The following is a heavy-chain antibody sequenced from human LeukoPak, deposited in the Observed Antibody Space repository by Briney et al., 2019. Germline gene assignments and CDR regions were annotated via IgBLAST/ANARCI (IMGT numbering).Heavy chain of an antibody. CDR3: ARLLDNDSSGDPGTFDM. J-gene: IGHJ3*02. V-gene: IGHV4-59*11. D-gene: IGHD3-22*01. CDR1: GGSLSSQY. CDR2: IYYSGKT. Sequence: PSETLSLTCAVSGGSLSSQYWSWIRQPPGKGVEWIGYIYYSGKTYYSPSLHSRVTISVDTSKNHFSLKLTSVTTADTAVYYCARLLDNDSSGDPGTFDMWGQGTMVTVSS.